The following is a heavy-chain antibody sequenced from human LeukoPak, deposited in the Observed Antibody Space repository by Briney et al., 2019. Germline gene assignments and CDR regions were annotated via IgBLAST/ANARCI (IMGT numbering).Heavy chain of an antibody. CDR3: ASPSGSPRI. J-gene: IGHJ4*02. D-gene: IGHD1-26*01. V-gene: IGHV4-34*01. CDR1: GGSFSGYY. CDR2: INHSGST. Sequence: SETLSLTCAVYGGSFSGYYWSWIRRPPGKGLEWIGEINHSGSTNYNPSLKSRVTISVDTSKNQFSLKLSSVTAADTAVYYCASPSGSPRIWSQGTLVTVSS.